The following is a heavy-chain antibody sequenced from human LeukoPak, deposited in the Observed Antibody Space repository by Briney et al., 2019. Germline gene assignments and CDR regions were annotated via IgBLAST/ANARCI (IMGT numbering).Heavy chain of an antibody. V-gene: IGHV1-18*01. CDR3: ARDRGSSWPLGFDH. J-gene: IGHJ4*02. CDR1: GYTFMNYG. CDR2: ISIYSGKT. Sequence: ASVKVPCKASGYTFMNYGISWVRQAPGQGLEWVGWISIYSGKTYYEQKFQGRVTMTTDTSTSTVYMELRSLRSDDTAMYYCARDRGSSWPLGFDHWDQGILVTVSS. D-gene: IGHD6-13*01.